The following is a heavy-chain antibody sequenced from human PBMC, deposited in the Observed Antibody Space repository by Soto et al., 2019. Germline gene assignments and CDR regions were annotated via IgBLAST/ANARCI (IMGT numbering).Heavy chain of an antibody. V-gene: IGHV3-23*01. D-gene: IGHD3-22*01. Sequence: EVQLLESGGGLVQPGGSLRLSCAASGFTFSSYAMSWVRQAPGKGLEWVSAISGSGGSTYYADSVKGRFTISRDNSKNTWYLQMNSLRAEDTAVYYCSNGSIPYDSSGSDAFHIWGQGTMVTVSS. CDR3: SNGSIPYDSSGSDAFHI. J-gene: IGHJ3*02. CDR1: GFTFSSYA. CDR2: ISGSGGST.